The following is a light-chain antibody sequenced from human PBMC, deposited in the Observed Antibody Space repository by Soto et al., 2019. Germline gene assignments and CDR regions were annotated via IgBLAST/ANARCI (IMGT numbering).Light chain of an antibody. CDR1: ESMSNC. J-gene: IGKJ1*01. CDR3: QQGHRYLT. V-gene: IGKV1-5*01. CDR2: GAS. Sequence: DIQMTQSPSTLSDSVGDRVTITCRASESMSNCLAWYQQKPGKAPKLLISGASSLQSGVPSRFSGSASGTEFTLTISSLQPDDIATYYCQQGHRYLTFGQGTKVDIK.